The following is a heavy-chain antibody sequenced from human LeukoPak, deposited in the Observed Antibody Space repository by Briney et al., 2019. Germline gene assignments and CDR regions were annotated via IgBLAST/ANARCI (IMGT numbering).Heavy chain of an antibody. CDR3: VRSFDTRQYYYDSSGYYGLSDY. CDR1: GYSISSGYY. J-gene: IGHJ4*02. V-gene: IGHV4-38-2*02. CDR2: IYHSGST. D-gene: IGHD3-22*01. Sequence: SETLSLTCTVSGYSISSGYYWGWIRQPPGKGLEWIGSIYHSGSTYYNPSLKSRVTISVDTSKNQFSLKLSSVTAADTAVYYCVRSFDTRQYYYDSSGYYGLSDYWGQGTLVTVSS.